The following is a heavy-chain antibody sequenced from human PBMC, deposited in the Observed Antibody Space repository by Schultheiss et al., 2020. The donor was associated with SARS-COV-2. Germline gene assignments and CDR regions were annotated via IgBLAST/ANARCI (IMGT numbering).Heavy chain of an antibody. CDR2: ISYDGSNK. CDR1: GFTFSSYG. D-gene: IGHD4-17*01. V-gene: IGHV3-30*18. CDR3: AKGLHGDRPL. J-gene: IGHJ4*02. Sequence: GGSLRLSCAASGFTFSSYGMHWVRQAPGKGLEWVAVISYDGSNKYYADSVKGRFTISRDNSKNTLYLQMNSLRAEDTAVYYCAKGLHGDRPLWGQGTLVTVS.